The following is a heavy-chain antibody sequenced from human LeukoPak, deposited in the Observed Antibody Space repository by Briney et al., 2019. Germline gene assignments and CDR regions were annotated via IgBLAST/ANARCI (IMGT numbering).Heavy chain of an antibody. D-gene: IGHD2-2*01. J-gene: IGHJ4*02. CDR1: GFSFSNYA. CDR2: ISSNGGST. Sequence: PGGSLRLSCSASGFSFSNYAMHWVRQAPGKGLEYVSAISSNGGSTYYADSVKGRFTISRDNSKNTLCLQMSSLRAEDTAVYYSVKGKEVRAGRGIYYWGQGTLVSVSS. V-gene: IGHV3-64D*06. CDR3: VKGKEVRAGRGIYY.